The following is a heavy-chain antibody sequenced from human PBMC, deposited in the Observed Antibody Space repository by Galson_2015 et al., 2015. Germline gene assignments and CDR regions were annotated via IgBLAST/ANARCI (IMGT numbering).Heavy chain of an antibody. CDR3: ARDRAMTNWFDP. CDR2: INSDGSNT. D-gene: IGHD2-21*02. CDR1: GFTFSSYW. Sequence: SLRLSCAASGFTFSSYWMHRVRQAPGKGLVWVSQINSDGSNTHYADSVKGRFTISRDNAKNTLYLQMNSLRAEDTAVYYCARDRAMTNWFDPWGQATLLTVSS. V-gene: IGHV3-74*01. J-gene: IGHJ5*02.